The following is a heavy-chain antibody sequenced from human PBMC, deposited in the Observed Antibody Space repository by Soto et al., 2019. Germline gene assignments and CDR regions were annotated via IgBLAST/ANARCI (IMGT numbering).Heavy chain of an antibody. CDR3: VRDERKILRDWFAP. Sequence: SETLSLTCTVSGASISGFYWSWIRKSAGKGLEWIGRIYATGTTDYNPSLKSRVMMSVDTSKKQFSLKLRSVTAADTAVYYCVRDERKILRDWFAPGGKGFSVTVS. V-gene: IGHV4-4*07. CDR2: IYATGTT. CDR1: GASISGFY. D-gene: IGHD3-3*01. J-gene: IGHJ5*02.